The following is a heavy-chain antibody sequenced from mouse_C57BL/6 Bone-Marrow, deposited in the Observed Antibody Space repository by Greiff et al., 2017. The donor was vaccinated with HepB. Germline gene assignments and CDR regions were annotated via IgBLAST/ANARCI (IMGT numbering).Heavy chain of an antibody. CDR1: GYTFTDYN. CDR2: INPNNGGT. CDR3: ARDPFITTVGYFDV. J-gene: IGHJ1*03. V-gene: IGHV1-22*01. Sequence: VQLKESGPELVKPGASVKMSCKASGYTFTDYNMHWVKQSHGKSLEWIGYINPNNGGTSYNQKFKGKATLTVNKSSSTAYMELRSLTSEDSAVYYCARDPFITTVGYFDVWGTGTTVTVSS. D-gene: IGHD1-1*01.